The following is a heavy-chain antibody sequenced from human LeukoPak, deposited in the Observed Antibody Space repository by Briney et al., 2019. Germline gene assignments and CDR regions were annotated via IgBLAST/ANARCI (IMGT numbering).Heavy chain of an antibody. V-gene: IGHV3-7*01. Sequence: GGSLRLSCAASGFTFSDYNMTWVRQAPGKGLEWVANIKQDGSEENFVDSVKGRFTISRDNAKKSLYLQMNSLRAEDTAVYYCARGSSAGASLRHDYWGQGTLVTVSS. D-gene: IGHD1-26*01. CDR3: ARGSSAGASLRHDY. CDR2: IKQDGSEE. J-gene: IGHJ4*02. CDR1: GFTFSDYN.